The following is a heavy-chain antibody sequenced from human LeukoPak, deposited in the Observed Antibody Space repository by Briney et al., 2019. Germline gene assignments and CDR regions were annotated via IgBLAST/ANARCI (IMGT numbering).Heavy chain of an antibody. CDR2: IYTSGST. V-gene: IGHV4-61*02. Sequence: TLSLTCTVSGGSISSGSYYWSWIRQPAGKGLEWVGRIYTSGSTNYNPSLKSRVTISVDTSKNQFSLKLSSVTAADTAVYYCARVLREYYYYGMDVWGQGTTVTVSS. CDR3: ARVLREYYYYGMDV. CDR1: GGSISSGSYY. J-gene: IGHJ6*02.